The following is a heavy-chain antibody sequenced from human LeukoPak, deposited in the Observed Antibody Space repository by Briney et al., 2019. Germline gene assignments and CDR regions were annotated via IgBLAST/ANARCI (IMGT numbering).Heavy chain of an antibody. J-gene: IGHJ4*02. V-gene: IGHV4-34*01. D-gene: IGHD2-2*02. Sequence: SETLSLTCAVYGGSFSGYSWNWIRQPPVKGLEWIGEINHSGGTNYNPSLKSRVTISVDTSKKQFSLKLSSVTAADTAVYYCARRVGKIVVVPAAIGAWDYWGQGTLVTVSS. CDR2: INHSGGT. CDR1: GGSFSGYS. CDR3: ARRVGKIVVVPAAIGAWDY.